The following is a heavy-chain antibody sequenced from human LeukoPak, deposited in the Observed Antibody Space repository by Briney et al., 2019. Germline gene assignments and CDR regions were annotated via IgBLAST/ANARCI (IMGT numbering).Heavy chain of an antibody. CDR2: IYYSGST. J-gene: IGHJ3*02. Sequence: SETLSLTCTVSGGSISSYYWSWIRQPPGTGLEWIGYIYYSGSTFYNPSLKSRVTISVDTSKNQFSLRLSSVTAADTAVYYCATSHCSSTSCYSLDIWGQGTMVTVSS. V-gene: IGHV4-59*06. D-gene: IGHD2-2*01. CDR1: GGSISSYY. CDR3: ATSHCSSTSCYSLDI.